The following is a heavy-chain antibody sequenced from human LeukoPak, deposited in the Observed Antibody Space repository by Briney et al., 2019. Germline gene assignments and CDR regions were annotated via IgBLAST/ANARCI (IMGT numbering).Heavy chain of an antibody. CDR2: ISSSSSTI. Sequence: GGSLRLSCAASGFTFSSYSMNWVRQAPGKGLEWVSYISSSSSTIYYADSVKGRFTISRDNSKNTLYLQMNSLRAEDTAVYYCAKDRGYSYGDLNWFDPWGQGTLVTVSS. J-gene: IGHJ5*02. CDR1: GFTFSSYS. CDR3: AKDRGYSYGDLNWFDP. V-gene: IGHV3-48*01. D-gene: IGHD5-18*01.